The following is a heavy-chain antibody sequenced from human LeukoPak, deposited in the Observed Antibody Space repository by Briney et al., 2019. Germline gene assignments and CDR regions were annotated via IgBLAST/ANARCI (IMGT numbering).Heavy chain of an antibody. CDR3: ARLPVIDYPSTFDY. CDR1: GYSFTRYW. V-gene: IGHV5-51*01. CDR2: IYPGDSEI. J-gene: IGHJ4*02. D-gene: IGHD3-16*02. Sequence: GESLKISCKGSGYSFTRYWIGWVRQMPGKGLEWMGIIYPGDSEIRDSPSFQGQVTISADKSLRTAYLQWSSLKASDTAMYYCARLPVIDYPSTFDYWGQGTLVTVSS.